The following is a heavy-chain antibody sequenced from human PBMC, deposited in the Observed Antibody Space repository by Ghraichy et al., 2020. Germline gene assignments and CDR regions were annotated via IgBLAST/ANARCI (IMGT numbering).Heavy chain of an antibody. V-gene: IGHV4-59*01. Sequence: SETLSLTCTVSGGSISNYYWSWIRQPPGKGLEWIGSIYDSGSTNYNPSLKSRVTISVDTSKNQFSLTLRSVTAADTAVYYCSRDPSVRGLGYSGYDYNWFDPWGQGTLVTVSS. CDR1: GGSISNYY. CDR3: SRDPSVRGLGYSGYDYNWFDP. J-gene: IGHJ5*02. D-gene: IGHD5-12*01. CDR2: IYDSGST.